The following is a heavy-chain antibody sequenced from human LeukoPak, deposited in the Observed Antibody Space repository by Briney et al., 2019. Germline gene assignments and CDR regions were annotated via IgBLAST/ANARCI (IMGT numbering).Heavy chain of an antibody. CDR3: AREGRDYDILTGYSD. CDR2: IWYDGSNK. J-gene: IGHJ4*02. V-gene: IGHV3-33*01. Sequence: GRSLRLSCAASGFTFSSYGMHWVRQAPGKGVEWVAVIWYDGSNKYYADSVKGRFTISRDNSKNTLYLQMNRLRAEDTAVYYCAREGRDYDILTGYSDWGQGTLVTVSS. D-gene: IGHD3-9*01. CDR1: GFTFSSYG.